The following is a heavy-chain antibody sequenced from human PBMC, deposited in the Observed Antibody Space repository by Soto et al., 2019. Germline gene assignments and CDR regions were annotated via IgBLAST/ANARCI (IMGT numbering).Heavy chain of an antibody. CDR3: ASPSGYYPYYFDD. V-gene: IGHV1-2*04. CDR1: GYIFTDYY. CDR2: INPNSGGT. Sequence: GASVKVSCKTSGYIFTDYYIHWVRQAPGQGLEWMGWINPNSGGTNYAQKFQDWVTMTRDTSINTAYKEVNSLRSDDTAVYYCASPSGYYPYYFDDWGQGTQVTVSS. D-gene: IGHD3-22*01. J-gene: IGHJ4*02.